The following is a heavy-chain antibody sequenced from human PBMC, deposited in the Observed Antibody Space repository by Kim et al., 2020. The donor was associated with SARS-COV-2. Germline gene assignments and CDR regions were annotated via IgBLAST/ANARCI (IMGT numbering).Heavy chain of an antibody. Sequence: GGSLRLSCAASGFTFSSYSMNWVRQAPGKGLEWVSSISSSSSYIYYADSVKGRFTISRDNAKNSLYLQMNSLRAEDTAVYYCARDLLRFGELLSPVDYWGQGTLVTVSS. V-gene: IGHV3-21*01. CDR1: GFTFSSYS. CDR3: ARDLLRFGELLSPVDY. D-gene: IGHD3-10*01. CDR2: ISSSSSYI. J-gene: IGHJ4*02.